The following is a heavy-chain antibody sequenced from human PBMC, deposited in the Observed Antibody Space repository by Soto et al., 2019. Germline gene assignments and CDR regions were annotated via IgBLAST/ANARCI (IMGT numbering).Heavy chain of an antibody. V-gene: IGHV4-31*03. CDR2: NDYRGTA. Sequence: QVQLQESGPGLVKPSQTLSLTCSVFGGSISNVNYYWNWIRQYPGEGLEWIGHNDYRGTAYFNASVRRRVTISPSTSKNQFSLKLNAVTAAHTAVDYCARVSGAGVVDPWGQGTLVTVSS. CDR1: GGSISNVNYY. CDR3: ARVSGAGVVDP. J-gene: IGHJ5*02. D-gene: IGHD3-10*01.